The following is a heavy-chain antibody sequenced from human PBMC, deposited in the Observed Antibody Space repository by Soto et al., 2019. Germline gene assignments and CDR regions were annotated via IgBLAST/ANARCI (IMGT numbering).Heavy chain of an antibody. CDR2: INNDGTST. J-gene: IGHJ4*02. D-gene: IGHD5-18*01. CDR3: ASWRGGYTYGLDH. Sequence: QSGGSLRLSCAASGFTFSSQWLHWVRQAPGKGLVWISRINNDGTSTNYADSVKGRFTVSRDNAKKTMSLQMNSLRAEDTAVYYCASWRGGYTYGLDHWGQGTPVTVSS. V-gene: IGHV3-74*01. CDR1: GFTFSSQW.